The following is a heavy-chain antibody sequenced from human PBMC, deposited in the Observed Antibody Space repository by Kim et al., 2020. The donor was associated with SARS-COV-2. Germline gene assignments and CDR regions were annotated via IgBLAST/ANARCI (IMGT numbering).Heavy chain of an antibody. CDR1: GGSISSSSYY. V-gene: IGHV4-39*01. D-gene: IGHD6-13*01. J-gene: IGHJ4*02. CDR2: IYYSGST. Sequence: SETLSLTCTVSGGSISSSSYYWGWIRQPPGKGLEWIGSIYYSGSTYYNPSLKSRVTISVDTSKNQFSLKLSSVTAADTAVYYCARQPPLAAAPPDYWGQGTLVTVSS. CDR3: ARQPPLAAAPPDY.